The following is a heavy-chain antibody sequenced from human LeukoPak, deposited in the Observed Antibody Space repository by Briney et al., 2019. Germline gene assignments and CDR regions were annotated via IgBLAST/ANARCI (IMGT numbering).Heavy chain of an antibody. V-gene: IGHV4-59*08. CDR1: GGSISSYY. Sequence: SETLSLPCTVSGGSISSYYWRWPRQPPGKGLECLGYIYNSGSTNYNPSLKSRVSISVDTSKNQFSLKLSSVTAADTAVYYCARSAIDAFDIWGQGTMVTVSS. J-gene: IGHJ3*02. CDR3: ARSAIDAFDI. D-gene: IGHD6-25*01. CDR2: IYNSGST.